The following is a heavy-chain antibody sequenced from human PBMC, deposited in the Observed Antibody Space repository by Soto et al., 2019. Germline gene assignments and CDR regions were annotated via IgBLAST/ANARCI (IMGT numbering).Heavy chain of an antibody. D-gene: IGHD2-15*01. Sequence: EVQLVESGGGLVQPGGSLRLSCAASGFTFSSYWMSWVRQAPGKGLEWVANIKQDGSEKYYVDSVKGRFTISRDNAKNSLYLQMNSLRAEDTAVYYCAKEAHGGYCSGGSCYWGSDYWGQGTLVTVSS. J-gene: IGHJ4*02. CDR2: IKQDGSEK. V-gene: IGHV3-7*01. CDR3: AKEAHGGYCSGGSCYWGSDY. CDR1: GFTFSSYW.